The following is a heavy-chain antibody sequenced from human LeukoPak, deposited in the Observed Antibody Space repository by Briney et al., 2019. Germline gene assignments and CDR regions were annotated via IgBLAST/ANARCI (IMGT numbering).Heavy chain of an antibody. CDR2: INPNSGGT. D-gene: IGHD1-14*01. V-gene: IGHV1-2*02. Sequence: GASVKVSCKASGGTFSSYAISWVRQAPGQGLEWMGWINPNSGGTNYAQKFQGRVTMTRDTSISTAYMELSRLRSDDTAVYYCASRNTGDYWGQGTLVTVSS. CDR3: ASRNTGDY. CDR1: GGTFSSYA. J-gene: IGHJ4*02.